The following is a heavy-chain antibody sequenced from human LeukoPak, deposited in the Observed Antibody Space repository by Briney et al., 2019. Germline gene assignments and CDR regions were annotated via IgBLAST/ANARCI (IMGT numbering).Heavy chain of an antibody. D-gene: IGHD3-22*01. CDR3: AKGTHYYDSSGYFDY. V-gene: IGHV3-30*18. CDR1: GFTFSSYG. CDR2: ISYDGSNK. Sequence: GRSLRLSCAASGFTFSSYGMHWVRQAPGKGLEWVAVISYDGSNKYYADSVKGRFTISRDNSKNTLYLQMNSLRAEDTAVYYCAKGTHYYDSSGYFDYRGQGTLVTVSS. J-gene: IGHJ4*02.